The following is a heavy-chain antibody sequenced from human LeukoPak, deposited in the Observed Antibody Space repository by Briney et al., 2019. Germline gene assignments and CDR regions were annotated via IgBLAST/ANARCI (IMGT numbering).Heavy chain of an antibody. J-gene: IGHJ4*02. D-gene: IGHD3-16*02. CDR1: GYTFTGYY. Sequence: ASVKVSCKASGYTFTGYYMHWVRQAPGQGLEWMGWINPNSGRTNYAQKFQGRVTMTRDTSISTAYMELSRLRSDDTAVYYCARALDYVWGSYRRPIDYWGQGTLVTVSS. CDR3: ARALDYVWGSYRRPIDY. V-gene: IGHV1-2*02. CDR2: INPNSGRT.